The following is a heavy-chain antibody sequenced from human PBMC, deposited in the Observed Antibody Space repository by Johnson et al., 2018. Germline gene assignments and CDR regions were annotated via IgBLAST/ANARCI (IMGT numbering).Heavy chain of an antibody. J-gene: IGHJ3*02. CDR3: ASSEEGLGFGDAFDI. Sequence: QVQLVQSGGGVVQPGRSLRLSCAASGFTFSSYAMHWVRQAPGKGLEWVAVISYDGSNKYYADSVKGRFTISRDNSKNTLYLQMNSLRAEDTAGYYCASSEEGLGFGDAFDIWGQGTMVTVSS. D-gene: IGHD3-10*01. CDR2: ISYDGSNK. CDR1: GFTFSSYA. V-gene: IGHV3-30*14.